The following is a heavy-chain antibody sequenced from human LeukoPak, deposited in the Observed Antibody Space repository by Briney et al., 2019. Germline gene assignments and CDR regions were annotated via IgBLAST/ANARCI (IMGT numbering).Heavy chain of an antibody. CDR1: GFTFSSYA. CDR3: EKGQRLFEGY. CDR2: INCSGGNT. J-gene: IGHJ4*02. V-gene: IGHV3-23*01. D-gene: IGHD3-10*02. Sequence: GGSLRLSCAASGFTFSSYAISWLRQAPGKGLEWVSSINCSGGNTDYAHSVKGRFTISRDNSKTTLYLQMNRVRAEDTVVYYCEKGQRLFEGYWGQGTLVTVSS.